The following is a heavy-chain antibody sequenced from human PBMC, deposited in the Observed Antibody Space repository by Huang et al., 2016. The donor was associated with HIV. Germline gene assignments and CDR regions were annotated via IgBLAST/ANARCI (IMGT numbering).Heavy chain of an antibody. J-gene: IGHJ3*02. Sequence: QVQLQESGPGLVKSSETLSLTCSVSGASISTSYHYWDWIRQPPGQGLEWIGGFYYTGDIFYNPSLKTRVSISVDKSKNQYYLKMVSVTAADTAMYYCARRGGAFDIWGQGTVVPVSS. CDR1: GASISTSYHY. CDR2: FYYTGDI. V-gene: IGHV4-39*01. CDR3: ARRGGAFDI.